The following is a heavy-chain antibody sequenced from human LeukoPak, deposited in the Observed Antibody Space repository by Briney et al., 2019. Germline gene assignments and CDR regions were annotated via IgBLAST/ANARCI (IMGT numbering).Heavy chain of an antibody. J-gene: IGHJ4*02. CDR1: GYTFTIYD. D-gene: IGHD3-10*01. CDR3: ARGKTKALWFGGGY. V-gene: IGHV1-8*01. Sequence: ASVSVSCTASGYTFTIYDINWVRQAPGQGLEWVGWMNPNSGNTGYAQKFQGRVTMTRNTPISTAYMELSSLRSEDTAVYYCARGKTKALWFGGGYWGQGTLVTVSS. CDR2: MNPNSGNT.